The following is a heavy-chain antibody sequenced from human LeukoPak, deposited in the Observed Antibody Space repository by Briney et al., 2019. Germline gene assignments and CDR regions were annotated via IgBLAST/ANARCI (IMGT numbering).Heavy chain of an antibody. V-gene: IGHV1-18*01. CDR2: ISAYNGNT. D-gene: IGHD6-13*01. Sequence: ASVTVSCKASGYTFTSYGISWVRQAPGQGLEWMGWISAYNGNTNYAQKLQGRVTMTTDTSTSTAYMELRSLRSDDTAVYYCARVPGVGAAADSDYWGQGTLVTVSS. J-gene: IGHJ4*02. CDR3: ARVPGVGAAADSDY. CDR1: GYTFTSYG.